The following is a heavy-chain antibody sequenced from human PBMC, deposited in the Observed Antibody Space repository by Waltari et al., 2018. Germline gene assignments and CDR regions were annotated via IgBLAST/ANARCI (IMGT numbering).Heavy chain of an antibody. D-gene: IGHD1-1*01. CDR3: AIDEPENWNDTPNDAFDI. CDR2: FDPEDGET. J-gene: IGHJ3*02. Sequence: QVQLVQSGAEVKKPGASVKVSCKVSGYTLTELSMHWVRQAPGKGLEWMGGFDPEDGETIYAQKFQGRVTMTEDTSTDTAYMELSSLRSEDTAVYYCAIDEPENWNDTPNDAFDIWGQGTMVTVSS. V-gene: IGHV1-24*01. CDR1: GYTLTELS.